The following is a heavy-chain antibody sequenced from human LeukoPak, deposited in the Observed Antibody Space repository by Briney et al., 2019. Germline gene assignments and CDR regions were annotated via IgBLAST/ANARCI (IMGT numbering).Heavy chain of an antibody. Sequence: SETLSLTCAVYGGSFSGYYWSWIRQPPGKGLEWIGEINHSGSTNYNPSLKSRVTISVDTSKSQFSLKLSSVTAADTAVYYCARRAGYSSSWFWFDPWGQGTLVTVSS. CDR1: GGSFSGYY. V-gene: IGHV4-34*01. CDR3: ARRAGYSSSWFWFDP. CDR2: INHSGST. J-gene: IGHJ5*02. D-gene: IGHD6-13*01.